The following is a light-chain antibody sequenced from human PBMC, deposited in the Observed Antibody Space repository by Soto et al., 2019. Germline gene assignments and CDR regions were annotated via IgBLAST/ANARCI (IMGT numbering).Light chain of an antibody. Sequence: EIVLTQSPGTLSLSPGERATLSCRASQRVGSSYLACYQHKPDQAPRLLIYGASGRATGTPDRFSGSGSGTDFSLTISRLEPEDFAVYYCQQYGNSPWTFGQGTKVDTK. V-gene: IGKV3-20*01. CDR3: QQYGNSPWT. CDR1: QRVGSSY. CDR2: GAS. J-gene: IGKJ1*01.